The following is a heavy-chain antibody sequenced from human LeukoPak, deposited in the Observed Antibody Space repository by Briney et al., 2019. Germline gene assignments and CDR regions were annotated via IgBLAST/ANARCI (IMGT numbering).Heavy chain of an antibody. CDR1: GYTFTSYG. J-gene: IGHJ4*02. V-gene: IGHV1-18*01. CDR3: ARDYEFGDPDFDF. Sequence: ASVNVSCKPSGYTFTSYGINWVRQAPGQGLEWMGWISANNGDTNYAQKFQDRVTMTTDTPTSTGYMELRSLRSDDTAVYYCARDYEFGDPDFDFWGQGTLVTVSS. D-gene: IGHD3-10*01. CDR2: ISANNGDT.